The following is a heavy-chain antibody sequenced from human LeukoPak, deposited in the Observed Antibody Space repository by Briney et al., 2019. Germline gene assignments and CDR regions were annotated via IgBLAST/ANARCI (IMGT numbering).Heavy chain of an antibody. CDR3: ARPLTGDWHFDL. CDR2: ISGSSYYI. V-gene: IGHV3-21*01. CDR1: GFIFSNYI. D-gene: IGHD7-27*01. Sequence: GGSLILSCAAPGFIFSNYIMNWFRRTPGKGLEWVSSISGSSYYIYYADSVKGRFTIPRDNAKNSLYLQMNSLRAEDTAVYYCARPLTGDWHFDLWGRGTLVTVSS. J-gene: IGHJ2*01.